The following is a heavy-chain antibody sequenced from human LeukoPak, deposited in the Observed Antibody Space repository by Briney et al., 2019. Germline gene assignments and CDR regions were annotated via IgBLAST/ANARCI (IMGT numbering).Heavy chain of an antibody. CDR2: IYYSGST. CDR3: ARSPGSSSWDKFDY. D-gene: IGHD6-13*01. V-gene: IGHV4-59*01. CDR1: GGSISSYY. J-gene: IGHJ4*02. Sequence: SETLSLTCTVSGGSISSYYWSCIRQPPGKGLEWIGYIYYSGSTNYNPSLKSRVTISVDTSKNQFSLKLSSVTAADTAVYYCARSPGSSSWDKFDYWGQGTLVTVSS.